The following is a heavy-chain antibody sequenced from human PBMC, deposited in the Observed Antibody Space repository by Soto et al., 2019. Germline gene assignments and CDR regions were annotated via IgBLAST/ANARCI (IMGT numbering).Heavy chain of an antibody. CDR3: ERLDDGDYYFDS. CDR1: GGSISSGDYY. CDR2: LYYSGGT. Sequence: SETLSLTCTVSGGSISSGDYYWGWIRQPPGKGLECFGYLYYSGGTYNPSLKSRVSISVDTSKNQFSLKLSSVTAADTAVYYCERLDDGDYYFDSWGQGTLVTVSS. V-gene: IGHV4-30-4*01. J-gene: IGHJ4*02. D-gene: IGHD4-17*01.